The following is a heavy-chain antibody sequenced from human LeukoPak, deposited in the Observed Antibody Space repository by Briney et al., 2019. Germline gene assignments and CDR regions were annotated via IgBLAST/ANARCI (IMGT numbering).Heavy chain of an antibody. J-gene: IGHJ6*02. CDR3: ALARSEYHYGMNV. CDR2: TYYRSKWYY. CDR1: GDSVSSISVA. V-gene: IGHV6-1*01. Sequence: SQTLSLTCAISGDSVSSISVAWNWIRQSPSRGLEWLGRTYYRSKWYYEYAVSVKGRININPDPSKNQFSLQLNSVTPEDTAVYYCALARSEYHYGMNVWGQGTTVTVSS.